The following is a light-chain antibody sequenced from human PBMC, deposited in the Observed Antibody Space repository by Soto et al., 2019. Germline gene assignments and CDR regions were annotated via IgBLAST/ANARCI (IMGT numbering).Light chain of an antibody. J-gene: IGKJ1*01. CDR3: QQYGSSPWT. CDR1: QGVTTN. V-gene: IGKV3D-15*02. CDR2: DVS. Sequence: EIVMTQSPATLSVSPGGRATLSCRAGQGVTTNFAWYQQKSGQSPRLLINDVSIRATGVPARFSGTGSETDFTLTISGLQSEDSAVYYCQQYGSSPWTFGQGTKVDIK.